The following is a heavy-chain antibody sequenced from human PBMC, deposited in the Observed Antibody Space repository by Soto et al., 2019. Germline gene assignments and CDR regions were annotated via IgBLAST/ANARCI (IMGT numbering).Heavy chain of an antibody. V-gene: IGHV3-72*01. D-gene: IGHD2-8*01. CDR3: TRLRTSMDYFEY. Sequence: GGSLRLSCAASGFTFSDHYMEWVRQAPGKGLEWVGRIRNKANGFTTEYAASVRGRFTISRDDSKNLVYLQMNSLKTEDTAVYYCTRLRTSMDYFEYWGRGTLVTVSS. CDR2: IRNKANGFTT. J-gene: IGHJ4*02. CDR1: GFTFSDHY.